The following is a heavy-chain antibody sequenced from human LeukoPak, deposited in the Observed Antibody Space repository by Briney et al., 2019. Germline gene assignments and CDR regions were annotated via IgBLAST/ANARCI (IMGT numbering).Heavy chain of an antibody. CDR3: ARFSGYCSANSCYPAY. V-gene: IGHV4-38-2*02. J-gene: IGHJ4*02. D-gene: IGHD2-15*01. Sequence: SETLSLTCTVPGYSISNGYFWGWIRQSPGKGLEWIGSIYHSGSTYYTPSLKSRVTMSVDTSNNLLSLKLTSVTAADTAVYYCARFSGYCSANSCYPAYWGQGTLVSVSS. CDR1: GYSISNGYF. CDR2: IYHSGST.